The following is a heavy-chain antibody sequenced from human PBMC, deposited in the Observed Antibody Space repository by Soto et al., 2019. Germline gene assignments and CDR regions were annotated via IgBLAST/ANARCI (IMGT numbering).Heavy chain of an antibody. CDR2: ISGSAGST. CDR1: GFTFSSYA. J-gene: IGHJ6*02. V-gene: IGHV3-23*01. Sequence: PXGSLRLSCSASGFTFSSYAMSWVRQAPGKGLEWVSAISGSAGSTYYADSVKGRFTISRDNSKNTLYLQMNSLRAEDTAVYYCAKDLDYSPASDYYYGMDVWGQGTTVTVSS. CDR3: AKDLDYSPASDYYYGMDV. D-gene: IGHD4-4*01.